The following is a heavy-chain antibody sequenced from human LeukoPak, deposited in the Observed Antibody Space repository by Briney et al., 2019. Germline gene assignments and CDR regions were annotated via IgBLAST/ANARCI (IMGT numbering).Heavy chain of an antibody. CDR1: GFTFTTYA. D-gene: IGHD6-19*01. CDR3: AKNGPWQWPADVGFDF. V-gene: IGHV3-23*01. J-gene: IGHJ4*02. CDR2: IIGSGGNT. Sequence: GGSLRLSCAASGFTFTTYAMSWVRQAPGKGLEWVSLIIGSGGNTYYADSVKGRFTISRDNSKNTLYLQMNSLRGEDTAVYYCAKNGPWQWPADVGFDFWGQGTLVTVSS.